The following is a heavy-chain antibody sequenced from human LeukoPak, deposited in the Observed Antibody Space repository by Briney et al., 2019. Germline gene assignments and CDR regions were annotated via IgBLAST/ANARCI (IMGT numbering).Heavy chain of an antibody. Sequence: GGSLRLSCAASGFTFSSYGMHWVRQAPGKGLEWVAVISYDGSNKYYADSVKGRFTISRDKSKNTLYLQMNSLRAEDTALYYCAKRCRGAAGSCLDYWGQGTLVTVSS. CDR3: AKRCRGAAGSCLDY. J-gene: IGHJ4*02. V-gene: IGHV3-30*18. CDR2: ISYDGSNK. CDR1: GFTFSSYG. D-gene: IGHD6-13*01.